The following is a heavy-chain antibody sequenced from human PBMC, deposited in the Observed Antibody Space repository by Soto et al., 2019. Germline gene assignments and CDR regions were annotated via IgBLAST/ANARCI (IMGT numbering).Heavy chain of an antibody. V-gene: IGHV3-23*01. D-gene: IGHD2-15*01. CDR2: ISGSGGTT. CDR1: GFTFSSNA. Sequence: GGSLRLSCAASGFTFSSNAMSWVRQAPGKGLEWVSYISGSGGTTQYADSVKGRFTISRDNSRNTLHLQMNSLGPEDTAVYFCAKDSSVVAATFDYWGQGTLVTVSS. CDR3: AKDSSVVAATFDY. J-gene: IGHJ4*02.